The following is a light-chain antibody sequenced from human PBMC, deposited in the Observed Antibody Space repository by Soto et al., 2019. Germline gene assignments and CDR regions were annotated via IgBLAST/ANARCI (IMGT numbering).Light chain of an antibody. CDR3: QQYDNWPPIT. CDR1: HSVGSN. V-gene: IGKV3D-15*01. CDR2: GAS. Sequence: ETVLTQSPGTLSLSPGERATLSCRASHSVGSNLAWYQQKPGQAPRLLIYGASNTATGIPARFSGSGSGAGFTLTISRLEPEDFADYYCQQYDNWPPITFGQGTRLGIK. J-gene: IGKJ5*01.